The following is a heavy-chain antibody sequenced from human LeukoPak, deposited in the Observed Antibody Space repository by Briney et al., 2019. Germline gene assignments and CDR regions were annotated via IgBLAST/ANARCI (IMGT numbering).Heavy chain of an antibody. CDR2: ISTSSTYI. Sequence: GGSLRLSCAASGFTFSSYSMTWVRQAPGKGLEWVSSISTSSTYIYYADSVKGRFTISRDNAKSSLYLLMNSLRAEDTAVYYCARGPSFDYWGQGSLVTVSS. V-gene: IGHV3-21*01. CDR3: ARGPSFDY. J-gene: IGHJ4*02. CDR1: GFTFSSYS.